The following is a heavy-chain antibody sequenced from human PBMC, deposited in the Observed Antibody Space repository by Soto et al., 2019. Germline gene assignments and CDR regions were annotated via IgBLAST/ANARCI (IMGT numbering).Heavy chain of an antibody. V-gene: IGHV3-43D*04. D-gene: IGHD1-20*01. CDR2: ISWDGGST. Sequence: PGGSLRLSCAASGFTFDDYAMHWVRQAPGKGLEWVSLISWDGGSTYYADSVKGRFTISRDNSKNSLYLQMNSLRAEDTALYYCANNWNDAPYYGMDVWGQGTTVTSP. CDR3: ANNWNDAPYYGMDV. CDR1: GFTFDDYA. J-gene: IGHJ6*02.